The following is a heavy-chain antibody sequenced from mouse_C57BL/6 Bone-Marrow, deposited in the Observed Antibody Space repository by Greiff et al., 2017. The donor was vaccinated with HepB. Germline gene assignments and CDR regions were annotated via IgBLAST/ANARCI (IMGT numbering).Heavy chain of an antibody. CDR2: IDPSDSYT. CDR3: ASLITTVVATSYWYFDV. V-gene: IGHV1-69*01. J-gene: IGHJ1*03. CDR1: GYTFTSYW. D-gene: IGHD1-1*01. Sequence: QVQLQQPGAELVMPGASVKLSCKASGYTFTSYWMHWVKQRPGQGLEWIGEIDPSDSYTNYNQKVKGKSTLTVDKSSSTAYMQLSSLTSEDSAVYYCASLITTVVATSYWYFDVWGTGTTVTVSS.